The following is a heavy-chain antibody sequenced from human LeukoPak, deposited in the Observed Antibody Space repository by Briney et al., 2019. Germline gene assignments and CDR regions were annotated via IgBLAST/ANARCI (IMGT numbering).Heavy chain of an antibody. V-gene: IGHV4-34*01. CDR3: ARATAAAGTGWFDA. CDR2: INHSGST. D-gene: IGHD6-13*01. CDR1: GGTFSGYY. Sequence: PSETLSLTCAVSGGTFSGYYWSWIRQPPGKGLEWIGEINHSGSTNYNPSIKSRVTISVDTSKNQYSLKLSSVTAADTAVYYCARATAAAGTGWFDAWGQGTLVTVSS. J-gene: IGHJ5*02.